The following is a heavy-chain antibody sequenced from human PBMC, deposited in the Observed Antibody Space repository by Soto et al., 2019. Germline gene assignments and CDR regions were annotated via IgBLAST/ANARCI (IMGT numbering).Heavy chain of an antibody. CDR3: ASVRGGYYYAMDV. V-gene: IGHV4-4*02. Sequence: QVQLQESGPGLVKPSGTLSLTCAVSGGSISSSNWWSWVRQPPGKGLEWSGEIYHSGSTNYNPSLKSRVTISVDKSKNQSSLKLSSVTAADTAVYYCASVRGGYYYAMDVWGQGTTVTVSS. J-gene: IGHJ6*02. D-gene: IGHD3-10*02. CDR2: IYHSGST. CDR1: GGSISSSNW.